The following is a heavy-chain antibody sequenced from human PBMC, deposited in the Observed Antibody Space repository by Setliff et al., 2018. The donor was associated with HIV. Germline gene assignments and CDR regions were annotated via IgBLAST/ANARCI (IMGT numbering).Heavy chain of an antibody. J-gene: IGHJ4*01. V-gene: IGHV1-2*02. CDR1: GYTFTDYH. CDR3: ARGINWFAPFDY. CDR2: INPSSAGT. D-gene: IGHD1-1*01. Sequence: ASVKVSCKASGYTFTDYHIYWVRQVPGQGLEWMGWINPSSAGTKYAQKFQDRVTMIRDTSITTAYMALSRLTSDDTAVYFCARGINWFAPFDYWGQGTLVTVSS.